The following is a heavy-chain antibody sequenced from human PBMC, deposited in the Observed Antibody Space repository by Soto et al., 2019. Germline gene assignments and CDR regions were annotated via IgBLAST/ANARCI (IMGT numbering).Heavy chain of an antibody. CDR2: IYYTGMT. CDR1: GTSISSTNYY. CDR3: ARGGRQQLVHGYYFDY. D-gene: IGHD6-13*01. J-gene: IGHJ4*02. Sequence: SETLSLTCTVSGTSISSTNYYWGWIRQPPGKGLEWITSIYYTGMTYYNPSLKSRVTISVDTSKNQFSLKLSSVTAADRAVYYCARGGRQQLVHGYYFDYWGQGTLVTVSS. V-gene: IGHV4-39*01.